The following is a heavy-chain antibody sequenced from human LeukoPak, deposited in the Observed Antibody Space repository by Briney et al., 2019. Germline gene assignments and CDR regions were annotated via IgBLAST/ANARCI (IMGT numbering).Heavy chain of an antibody. CDR3: ARWGGVGMDV. D-gene: IGHD2-8*01. CDR2: INPSGGST. J-gene: IGHJ6*02. Sequence: ASVKVSCTASGYTFTSYYMHWVRQAPGQGLEWMGLINPSGGSTSYAQKFQGRVIMTRDTSTSTVYMELSSLRSEDTAVYYCARWGGVGMDVWGQGTTLIVSS. V-gene: IGHV1-46*01. CDR1: GYTFTSYY.